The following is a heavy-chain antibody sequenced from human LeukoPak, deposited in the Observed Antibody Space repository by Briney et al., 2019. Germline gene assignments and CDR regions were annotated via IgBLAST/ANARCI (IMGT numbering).Heavy chain of an antibody. CDR1: GGTFSSYA. D-gene: IGHD2-8*01. CDR3: AREPNCTNGVCYDYYFDY. Sequence: GASVKVSCKASGGTFSSYAISWVRQAPGQGLEWMGGIIPIFGTANYAQKFQGGVTITADESTSTAYMELSSLRSEDTAVYYCAREPNCTNGVCYDYYFDYWGQGTLVTVSS. J-gene: IGHJ4*02. V-gene: IGHV1-69*13. CDR2: IIPIFGTA.